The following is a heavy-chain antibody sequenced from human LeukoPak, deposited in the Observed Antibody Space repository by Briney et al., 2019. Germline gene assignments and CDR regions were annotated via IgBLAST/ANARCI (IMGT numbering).Heavy chain of an antibody. J-gene: IGHJ4*02. Sequence: ASVKVSCKASGYTFTDYYMHWVRQAPGQGLEWMGWINPKSGGTNYAQNFQGRVTMTRDTSISTAYMELSGLRSDDRAVYYCVRVAIAAAGTGGWGQGTLVTVSS. V-gene: IGHV1-2*02. CDR1: GYTFTDYY. CDR3: VRVAIAAAGTGG. D-gene: IGHD6-13*01. CDR2: INPKSGGT.